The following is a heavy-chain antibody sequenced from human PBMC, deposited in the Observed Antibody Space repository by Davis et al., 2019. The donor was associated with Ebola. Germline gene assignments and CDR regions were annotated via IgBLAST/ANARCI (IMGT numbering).Heavy chain of an antibody. CDR1: GFTLSSYG. CDR2: ISGSRVST. Sequence: GESLKISCAASGFTLSSYGMHWVRQAPGKGLEWVSAISGSRVSTYYADSVKGRFTVSRDNSKNTLYLQMNSLRAEDTAVYYCAKGKTSAWYGIDYWGQGTLVTVSS. J-gene: IGHJ4*02. V-gene: IGHV3-23*01. CDR3: AKGKTSAWYGIDY. D-gene: IGHD6-19*01.